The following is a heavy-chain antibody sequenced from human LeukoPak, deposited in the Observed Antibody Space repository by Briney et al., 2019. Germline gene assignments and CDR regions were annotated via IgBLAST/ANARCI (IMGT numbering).Heavy chain of an antibody. CDR2: ISGNGTSI. Sequence: GGSLRLSCTASGFTFGSYSMNWVRQSPGRGLEWISSISGNGTSIKFANSLKGRFSVSRDNAKSSVYLHLSSLRTEDSGIYYCSKPQSSRPGDFDYWGQGILVTVTS. J-gene: IGHJ4*02. CDR3: SKPQSSRPGDFDY. CDR1: GFTFGSYS. V-gene: IGHV3-21*01. D-gene: IGHD1-14*01.